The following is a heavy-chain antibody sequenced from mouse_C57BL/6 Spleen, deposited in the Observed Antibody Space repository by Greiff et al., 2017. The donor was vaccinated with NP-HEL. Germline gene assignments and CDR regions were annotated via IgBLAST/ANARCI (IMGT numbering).Heavy chain of an antibody. CDR1: GFTFSDYY. Sequence: EVQLMESEGGLVQPGSSMKLSCTASGFTFSDYYMAWVRQVPEKGLEWVANINYDGSSTYYLDSLKSRFIISRDNAKNILYLQMSSLKSEDTATYYCARDYYGNWYFDVWGTGTTVTVSS. J-gene: IGHJ1*03. CDR3: ARDYYGNWYFDV. V-gene: IGHV5-16*01. D-gene: IGHD1-1*01. CDR2: INYDGSST.